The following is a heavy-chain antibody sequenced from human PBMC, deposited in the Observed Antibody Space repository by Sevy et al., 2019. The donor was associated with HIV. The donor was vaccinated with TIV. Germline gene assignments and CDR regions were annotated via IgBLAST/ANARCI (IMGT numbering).Heavy chain of an antibody. J-gene: IGHJ5*02. CDR1: GFTFSSYS. Sequence: GGSLRLSCAASGFTFSSYSMNWVRQAPGKGLEWVSSISSSSSYIYYAYSVKGRFTISRDNAKNSLYLQMNSLRAEDTAVYYCARGGIAAAGTLKNWFDPWGQGTLVTVSS. V-gene: IGHV3-21*01. CDR3: ARGGIAAAGTLKNWFDP. D-gene: IGHD6-13*01. CDR2: ISSSSSYI.